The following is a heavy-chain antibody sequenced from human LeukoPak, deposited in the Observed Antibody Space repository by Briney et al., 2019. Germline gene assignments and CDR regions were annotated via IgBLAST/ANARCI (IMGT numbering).Heavy chain of an antibody. Sequence: GGSLRLSCAASGFTFRSYAMSWVRQSPGKGLEWVSGITNSGDNTYYPDSVKGRFTISRDNSRNTLYLQMNSLRAEDTAVYYCAKGNVLLFGWGQGTLVTVSS. J-gene: IGHJ4*02. D-gene: IGHD3-10*01. CDR2: ITNSGDNT. CDR3: AKGNVLLFG. V-gene: IGHV3-23*01. CDR1: GFTFRSYA.